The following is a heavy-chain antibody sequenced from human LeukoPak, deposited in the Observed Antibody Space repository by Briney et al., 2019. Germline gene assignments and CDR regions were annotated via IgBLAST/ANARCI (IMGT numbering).Heavy chain of an antibody. CDR3: ANSGYTHWYFDL. Sequence: PSETLSLTCTVSGGSISPYYWSWIRQPPGKGLEWIGYVSYSGSTNYNHSLRSRGTISGDNSKNQLSLQLSTVTAADTAVYYCANSGYTHWYFDLWGRGTLVTVSS. D-gene: IGHD3-22*01. CDR1: GGSISPYY. V-gene: IGHV4-59*01. CDR2: VSYSGST. J-gene: IGHJ2*01.